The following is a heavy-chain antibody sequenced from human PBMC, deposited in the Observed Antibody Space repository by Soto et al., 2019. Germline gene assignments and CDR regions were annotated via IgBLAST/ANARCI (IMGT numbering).Heavy chain of an antibody. J-gene: IGHJ6*03. V-gene: IGHV1-8*01. D-gene: IGHD1-26*01. CDR2: MNPNSGNT. Sequence: ASVKVSCKASGYTFTSYYINWVRQATGQGLEWMGWMNPNSGNTGYAQKFQGRVTMTRNTSISTAYTELSSLRSEDTAVYYCAREWEVNYDGRYMDVWGKGTTVTVS. CDR3: AREWEVNYDGRYMDV. CDR1: GYTFTSYY.